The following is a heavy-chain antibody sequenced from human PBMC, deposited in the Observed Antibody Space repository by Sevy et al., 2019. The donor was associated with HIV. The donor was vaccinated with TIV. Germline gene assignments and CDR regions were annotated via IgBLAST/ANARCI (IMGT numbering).Heavy chain of an antibody. J-gene: IGHJ4*02. D-gene: IGHD3-10*01. Sequence: GGSLRLSCAASGFTFSSYSMNWVRQAPGKGLEWVSSISSSSSYIYYADSVKGRLTISRDNAKNSLYLQMNSLRAEDTAVYYCARDEQFGELFADHFDYWGQGTLVTVSS. CDR1: GFTFSSYS. CDR2: ISSSSSYI. V-gene: IGHV3-21*01. CDR3: ARDEQFGELFADHFDY.